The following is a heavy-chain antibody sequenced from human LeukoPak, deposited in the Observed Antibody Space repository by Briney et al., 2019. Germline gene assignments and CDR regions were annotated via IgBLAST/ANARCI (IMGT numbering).Heavy chain of an antibody. CDR1: GFPFSSYG. V-gene: IGHV3-33*01. CDR2: IWYDGSNK. CDR3: AREGREVRGVIIPEYFDY. D-gene: IGHD3-10*01. Sequence: PGGSLRLSCAASGFPFSSYGMHWVRRAPGKGLEWVAVIWYDGSNKYYADSVKGRFTISRDNSKNTLYLQMNSLRAEDTAVYYCAREGREVRGVIIPEYFDYWGQGTLVTVSS. J-gene: IGHJ4*02.